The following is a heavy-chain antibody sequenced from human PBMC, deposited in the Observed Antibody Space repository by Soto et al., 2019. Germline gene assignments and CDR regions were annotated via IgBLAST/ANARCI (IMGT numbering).Heavy chain of an antibody. V-gene: IGHV3-66*01. D-gene: IGHD6-13*01. CDR2: IYSGGNT. J-gene: IGHJ4*02. CDR1: GFTVSTND. CDR3: ARDGFVAAAGTLDY. Sequence: EVQLVESGGGLVQPGGSLRLSCAASGFTVSTNDMTWVRQAPGKGLEWVSVIYSGGNTYYADSVKGRFTISRDNSKNTLDLQMNSLRAEDTAVYYCARDGFVAAAGTLDYWGQGTLVTVSS.